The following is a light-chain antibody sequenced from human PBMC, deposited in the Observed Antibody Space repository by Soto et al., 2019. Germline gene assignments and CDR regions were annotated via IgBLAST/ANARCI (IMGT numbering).Light chain of an antibody. CDR1: QSVSSN. V-gene: IGKV3-15*01. J-gene: IGKJ1*01. CDR2: GAS. Sequence: RVISQSPSTVSVSPGEKASLSCRASQSVSSNLAWYQYTPGQAPRLLIYGASTRATGIPARFSGSGSGTEFTLTISSLQSEDFAVYYCQQYNNWPPWTFGQGTKVDIK. CDR3: QQYNNWPPWT.